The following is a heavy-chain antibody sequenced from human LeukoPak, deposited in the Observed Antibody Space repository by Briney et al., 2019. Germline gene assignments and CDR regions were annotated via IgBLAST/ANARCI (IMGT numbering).Heavy chain of an antibody. V-gene: IGHV3-7*01. Sequence: GGSLRLSCAASGFTFSSYWMSWVRQAPGKGLEWVANIKQDGSEKYYVDSVKGRFTISRDNSKNTLYLQMNSLRAEDTAVYYCARGSGSYHAYYYYYMDVWGKGTTVTVSS. CDR2: IKQDGSEK. J-gene: IGHJ6*03. CDR3: ARGSGSYHAYYYYYMDV. D-gene: IGHD1-26*01. CDR1: GFTFSSYW.